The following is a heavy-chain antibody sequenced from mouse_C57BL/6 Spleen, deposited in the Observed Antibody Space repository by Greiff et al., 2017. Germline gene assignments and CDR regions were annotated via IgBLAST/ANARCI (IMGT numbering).Heavy chain of an antibody. J-gene: IGHJ2*01. CDR2: INPSNGGT. Sequence: QVQLKQSGTELVKPGASVKLSCKASGYTFTSYWMHWVKQRPGQGLEWIGNINPSNGGTNYNEKFKSKATLTVDKSSSTAYMQLSSLTSEDSAVYYCAREEYYYGSRYFDYWGQGTTLTVSS. V-gene: IGHV1-53*01. CDR3: AREEYYYGSRYFDY. D-gene: IGHD1-1*01. CDR1: GYTFTSYW.